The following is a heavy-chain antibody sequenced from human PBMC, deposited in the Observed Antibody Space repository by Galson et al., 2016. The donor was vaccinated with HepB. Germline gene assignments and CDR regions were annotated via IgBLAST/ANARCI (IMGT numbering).Heavy chain of an antibody. V-gene: IGHV3-74*01. J-gene: IGHJ4*02. D-gene: IGHD1-26*01. CDR2: IKGDGSVT. CDR3: ARDHRYSGSYGALD. CDR1: GFTFSDYW. Sequence: SLRLSCAASGFTFSDYWMHWVRQAPGKGLMWVSRIKGDGSVTDYADSVKGRFTISRDDAKDTLYLQMNSLRAEDTAVYYCARDHRYSGSYGALDWGQGTLVTVSS.